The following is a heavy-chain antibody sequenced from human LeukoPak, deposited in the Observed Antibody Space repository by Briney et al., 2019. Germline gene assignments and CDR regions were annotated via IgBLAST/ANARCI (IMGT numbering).Heavy chain of an antibody. CDR1: GYTFTSYG. J-gene: IGHJ4*02. D-gene: IGHD3-10*01. CDR3: ARPYGSGSYYNSPLDY. CDR2: ISAYNGNT. Sequence: ALVKVSCKASGYTFTSYGISWVRQAPGQGLEWMGWISAYNGNTNYAQKLQGRVTMTTDTSTSTAYMELRSLRSDDTAVYYCARPYGSGSYYNSPLDYWGQGTLVTVSS. V-gene: IGHV1-18*04.